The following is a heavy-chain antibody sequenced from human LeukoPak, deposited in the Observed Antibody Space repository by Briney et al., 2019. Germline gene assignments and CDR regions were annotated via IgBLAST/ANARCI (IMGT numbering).Heavy chain of an antibody. J-gene: IGHJ6*03. CDR1: GGTFSSYA. D-gene: IGHD3-3*01. Sequence: SVKVSCKASGGTFSSYAISWVRQAPGQGLEWMGGIIPIFGTANYAQKFQGRVTITADESTSTAYMELSSLRSEDTAVYYCARTSITIFGVVPWYYYMDVWGKGTTVTVS. CDR3: ARTSITIFGVVPWYYYMDV. V-gene: IGHV1-69*13. CDR2: IIPIFGTA.